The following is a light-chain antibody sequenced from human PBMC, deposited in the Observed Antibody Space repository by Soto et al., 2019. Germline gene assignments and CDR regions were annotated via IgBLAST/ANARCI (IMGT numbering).Light chain of an antibody. CDR1: QRVSSSY. V-gene: IGKV3-20*01. CDR2: GAS. J-gene: IGKJ3*01. CDR3: QQYAISPQIT. Sequence: EIVLTQSPGPLSLSPGERATLSCRASQRVSSSYLAWYQQKPGQAPRLLSYGASSRATGVPDRFSGSGSGTDFTLTISRLEPEDFAVYYCQQYAISPQITFGPGTKVDI.